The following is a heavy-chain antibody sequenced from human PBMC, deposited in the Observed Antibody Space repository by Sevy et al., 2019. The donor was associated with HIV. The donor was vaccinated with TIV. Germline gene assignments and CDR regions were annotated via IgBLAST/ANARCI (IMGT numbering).Heavy chain of an antibody. CDR3: ARDLPGDSRMDV. V-gene: IGHV3-53*01. CDR2: IYSGGST. D-gene: IGHD3-22*01. CDR1: GFTVSSNY. J-gene: IGHJ6*02. Sequence: GGSLRLSCAASGFTVSSNYMSWVRQAPGKGLEWVSVIYSGGSTYYADSVKGRFTISRDNSKNSLYLQMNSLRGEDTSVYYCARDLPGDSRMDVWGQGTTVTVSS.